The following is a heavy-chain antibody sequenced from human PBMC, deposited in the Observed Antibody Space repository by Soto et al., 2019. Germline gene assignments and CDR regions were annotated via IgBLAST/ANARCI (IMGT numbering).Heavy chain of an antibody. CDR3: ARTCITMVRGVISYYYYYYYMDV. CDR1: GGSFSGYY. Sequence: TSETLSLTCAVYGGSFSGYYWSWIRQPPGKGLEWVGGINHSGSTNYNPSLKSRVTISVDTSKNQFSLKLSSVTAAGTAVYYCARTCITMVRGVISYYYYYYYMDVWGKGTTVTVSS. V-gene: IGHV4-34*01. D-gene: IGHD3-10*01. J-gene: IGHJ6*03. CDR2: INHSGST.